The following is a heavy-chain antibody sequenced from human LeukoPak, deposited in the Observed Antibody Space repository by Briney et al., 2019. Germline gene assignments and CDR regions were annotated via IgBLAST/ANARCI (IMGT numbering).Heavy chain of an antibody. Sequence: SETLSLTCSVSGGSISSSSYFWGWIRQPPGKGLEWIGSIYYSGSTYYNPSLKGRVTISVDTSNNQFSVKLSSVTAADTAVYYCARHVTAPGGYYGMDVWGQGTTVTVSS. CDR2: IYYSGST. CDR3: ARHVTAPGGYYGMDV. V-gene: IGHV4-39*01. CDR1: GGSISSSSYF. J-gene: IGHJ6*02. D-gene: IGHD6-13*01.